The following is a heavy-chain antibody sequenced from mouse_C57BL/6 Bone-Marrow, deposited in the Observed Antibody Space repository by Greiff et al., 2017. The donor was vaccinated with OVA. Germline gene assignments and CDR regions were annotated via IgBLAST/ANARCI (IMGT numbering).Heavy chain of an antibody. CDR2: IRNKANGYTT. J-gene: IGHJ4*01. V-gene: IGHV7-3*01. D-gene: IGHD2-2*01. Sequence: DVKLVESGGGLVQPGGSLSLSCAASGFTFTDYYMSWVRQPPGKALEWLGFIRNKANGYTTEYSASVKGRFTISRDNSQSILYIQMNDLRSEDSATYYCARYPMDTADAMDYWGQGTSVTVSS. CDR1: GFTFTDYY. CDR3: ARYPMDTADAMDY.